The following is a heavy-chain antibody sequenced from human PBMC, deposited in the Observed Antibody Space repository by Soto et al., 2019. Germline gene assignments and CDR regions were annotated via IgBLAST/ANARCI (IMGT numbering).Heavy chain of an antibody. CDR2: IWYDGGNK. D-gene: IGHD1-26*01. J-gene: IGHJ4*02. Sequence: GGSLRLSCAASGFIFSSFAMHWVRQAPGKGLEWVAVIWYDGGNKYYAAPVNGRFTISRDDSKNTLYLQMNSLKTEDTALYYCVTDVPGGSYPFDYWGQGTLVTVSS. V-gene: IGHV3-33*01. CDR1: GFIFSSFA. CDR3: VTDVPGGSYPFDY.